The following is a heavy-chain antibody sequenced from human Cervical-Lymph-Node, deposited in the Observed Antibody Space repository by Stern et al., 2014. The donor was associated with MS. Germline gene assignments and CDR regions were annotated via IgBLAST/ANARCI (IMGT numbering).Heavy chain of an antibody. Sequence: VQLVESGGIVVQPGRSLRLSCVASGFSFSSYGMHWVRQAPGKGLEWVAVISYDASNAYYADSVKGRFTISRDNSKNTLYLQLNSLRAEDTAVYFCAKDRGMIVVVTYSLDSWGQGTLVTVSS. CDR2: ISYDASNA. CDR3: AKDRGMIVVVTYSLDS. D-gene: IGHD3-22*01. CDR1: GFSFSSYG. V-gene: IGHV3-30*18. J-gene: IGHJ4*02.